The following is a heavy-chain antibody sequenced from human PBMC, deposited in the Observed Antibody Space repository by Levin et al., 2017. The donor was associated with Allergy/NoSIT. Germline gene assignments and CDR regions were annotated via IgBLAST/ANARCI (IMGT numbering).Heavy chain of an antibody. CDR2: IYYSGST. J-gene: IGHJ5*02. Sequence: SQTLSLTCTVSGDSIISYYWSWIRQPPEMGLEWIGNIYYSGSTNYNPSLKSRVTISIDMSKNQFSLRLTSVTAADTAVYYCARRAGGRGWFDPWGQGTLVTVSS. V-gene: IGHV4-59*08. CDR3: ARRAGGRGWFDP. D-gene: IGHD1-14*01. CDR1: GDSIISYY.